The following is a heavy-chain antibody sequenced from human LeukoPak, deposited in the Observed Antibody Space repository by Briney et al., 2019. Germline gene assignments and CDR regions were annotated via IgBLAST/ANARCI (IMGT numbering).Heavy chain of an antibody. J-gene: IGHJ4*02. D-gene: IGHD3-3*01. CDR3: VRESTSTIFDY. CDR1: GYTFTSYG. CDR2: ISAYNGNT. Sequence: GASVKVSCKASGYTFTSYGISWVRQAPGQGLEWMGWISAYNGNTNYAKKLQGRVTMTTDTSTSTAYMELRSLRSDDTAVYYCVRESTSTIFDYWGQGTLVTVSS. V-gene: IGHV1-18*01.